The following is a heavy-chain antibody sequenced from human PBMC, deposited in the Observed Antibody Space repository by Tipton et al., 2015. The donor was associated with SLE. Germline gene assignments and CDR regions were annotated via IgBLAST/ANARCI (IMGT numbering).Heavy chain of an antibody. CDR3: ASGVSGWNFFDY. J-gene: IGHJ4*02. CDR1: GYSFSTYW. CDR2: IYPVKSDI. Sequence: QLVQSGAGVKKPGESLKISCKGSGYSFSTYWIGWVRQVPGKGLEGMGIIYPVKSDISYSPPFEVQVILSVDKSFSTAYLEWSSLKASDTAMYYCASGVSGWNFFDYWGQGTLVTVSS. V-gene: IGHV5-51*01. D-gene: IGHD6-19*01.